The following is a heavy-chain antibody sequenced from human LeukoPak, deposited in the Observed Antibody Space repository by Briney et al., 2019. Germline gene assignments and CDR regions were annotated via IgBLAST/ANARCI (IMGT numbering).Heavy chain of an antibody. CDR3: ASSGYYMDV. Sequence: GGSLRLSCAASRFTFSSYSMNWVRQAPGKGLEWVSSISSSGSYIYHADSVKGRFTISRDNAKNSLYLQMNSLRAEDTAVYYCASSGYYMDVWGKGTTVTVSS. CDR1: RFTFSSYS. CDR2: ISSSGSYI. V-gene: IGHV3-21*01. J-gene: IGHJ6*03.